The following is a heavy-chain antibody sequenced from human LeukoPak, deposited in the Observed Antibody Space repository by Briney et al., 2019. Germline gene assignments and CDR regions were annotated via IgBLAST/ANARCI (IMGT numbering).Heavy chain of an antibody. CDR3: ARGLSIVTAY. CDR1: GFTFSSYS. CDR2: ISSSSSTI. Sequence: LPGGSLRLSCAASGFTFSSYSMTWVRQAPGKGREWVSYISSSSSTIYYADSVKGRFTISRDNAKNSLYLQMNSLRAEDTAVYYCARGLSIVTAYWGQGTLVTVSS. J-gene: IGHJ4*02. D-gene: IGHD4-11*01. V-gene: IGHV3-48*01.